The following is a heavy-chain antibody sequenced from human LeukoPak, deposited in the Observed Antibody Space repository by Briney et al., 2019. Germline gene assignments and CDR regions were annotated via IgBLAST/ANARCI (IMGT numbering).Heavy chain of an antibody. V-gene: IGHV3-33*06. D-gene: IGHD5-18*01. J-gene: IGHJ4*02. Sequence: PGRPLRLSCAASGFTFSSYGMHWVRQAPGKGLEWVAVIWYDGSNKYYADSVKGRFTISRDNSKNTLYLQMNSLRAEDTAVHYCAKGSGRGYSYGLEYWGQGTLVTVSS. CDR3: AKGSGRGYSYGLEY. CDR2: IWYDGSNK. CDR1: GFTFSSYG.